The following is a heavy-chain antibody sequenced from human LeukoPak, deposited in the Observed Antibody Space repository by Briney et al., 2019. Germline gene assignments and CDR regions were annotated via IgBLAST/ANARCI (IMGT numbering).Heavy chain of an antibody. V-gene: IGHV4-59*08. Sequence: SETLSLTCTVSGGSLSSYYWSWIRQPPGKGLEWIGYIYYSGSTNYNPSLKSRVTISVDTSKNQFSLKLSSVTAADTAVYYCARLGLYYDAFDIWGQGTMVTVSS. CDR1: GGSLSSYY. D-gene: IGHD3-10*01. CDR3: ARLGLYYDAFDI. J-gene: IGHJ3*02. CDR2: IYYSGST.